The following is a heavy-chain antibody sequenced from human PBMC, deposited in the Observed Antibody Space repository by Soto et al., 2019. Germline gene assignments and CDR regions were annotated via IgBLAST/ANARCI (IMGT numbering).Heavy chain of an antibody. Sequence: ASVKVSCKASGYTFTSYDINWVRQATGQGLEWMGWMNPNSGNTGYAQKFQGRVTMTRNTSISTAYMELSSLRSEDTAVYYCARGSYYYYGSGSVPEYYFDYWGQGTLVTAPQ. V-gene: IGHV1-8*01. CDR2: MNPNSGNT. D-gene: IGHD3-10*01. CDR3: ARGSYYYYGSGSVPEYYFDY. CDR1: GYTFTSYD. J-gene: IGHJ4*02.